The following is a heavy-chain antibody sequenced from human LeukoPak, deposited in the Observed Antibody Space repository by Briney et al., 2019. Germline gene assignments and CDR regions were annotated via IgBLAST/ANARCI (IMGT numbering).Heavy chain of an antibody. Sequence: GESLKISCKASGYSFTSFWIGWVRQMPGKGLEWMGIVYPGDSDTRYNPSFQDQVTISADKSVSTAYLQWYSLKAADSTMYYCARRRDYYDCSGYGLDYWGQGTLVTVSS. CDR2: VYPGDSDT. D-gene: IGHD3-22*01. CDR3: ARRRDYYDCSGYGLDY. CDR1: GYSFTSFW. V-gene: IGHV5-51*01. J-gene: IGHJ4*02.